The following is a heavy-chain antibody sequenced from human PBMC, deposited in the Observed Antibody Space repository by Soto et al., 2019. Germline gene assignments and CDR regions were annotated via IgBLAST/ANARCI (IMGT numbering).Heavy chain of an antibody. V-gene: IGHV4-59*01. D-gene: IGHD6-13*01. CDR1: GGSISSYY. J-gene: IGHJ4*02. CDR3: ARGGSSSWRKFDY. Sequence: SXTLSLNCTVSGGSISSYYWSWIRQPPGKGLEWIGYIYYSGSTNYNPSLKSRVTISVDTSKNQFSLKLSSVTAADTAVYYCARGGSSSWRKFDYWGQGTLVTVSS. CDR2: IYYSGST.